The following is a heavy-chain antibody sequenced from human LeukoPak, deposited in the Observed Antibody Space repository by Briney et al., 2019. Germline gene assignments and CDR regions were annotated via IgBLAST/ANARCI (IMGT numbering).Heavy chain of an antibody. CDR2: IIPILGIT. CDR3: ARVPRLGIAVAAFDY. Sequence: SVKVSCKASGGTFSDYAINWVRQAPGQGLEWMGRIIPILGITNYAQKFQGRVTITADKSTSTAYMELSSLRSEDTAVYYCARVPRLGIAVAAFDYWGQGTLVTVSS. V-gene: IGHV1-69*04. CDR1: GGTFSDYA. J-gene: IGHJ4*02. D-gene: IGHD6-19*01.